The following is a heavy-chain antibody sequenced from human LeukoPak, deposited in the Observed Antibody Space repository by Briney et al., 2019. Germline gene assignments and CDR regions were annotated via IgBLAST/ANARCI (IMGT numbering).Heavy chain of an antibody. CDR1: GYTFTGYY. D-gene: IGHD1-1*01. CDR3: ARGRQLDPDAFDI. CDR2: INPNSGGT. V-gene: IGHV1-2*02. J-gene: IGHJ3*02. Sequence: ASVKVSCKASGYTFTGYYMHWVRQAPRQGLEWMGWINPNSGGTNYAQKFQGRVTMTRDTSISTAYMELSRLRSDDTAVYYCARGRQLDPDAFDIWGQGTMVTVSS.